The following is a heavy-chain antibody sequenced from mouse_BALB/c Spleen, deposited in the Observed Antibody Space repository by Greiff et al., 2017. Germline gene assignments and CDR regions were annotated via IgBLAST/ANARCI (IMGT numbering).Heavy chain of an antibody. J-gene: IGHJ4*01. D-gene: IGHD2-4*01. Sequence: QVQLQQSGAELMKPGASVKISCKATGYTFSSYWIEWVKQRPGHGLEWIGEILPGSGSTNYNEKFKGKATFTADTSSNTAYMQLSSLTSEDSAVYYCARWREPVYDYGDAMDYWGQGTSVTVSS. CDR2: ILPGSGST. CDR1: GYTFSSYW. CDR3: ARWREPVYDYGDAMDY. V-gene: IGHV1-9*01.